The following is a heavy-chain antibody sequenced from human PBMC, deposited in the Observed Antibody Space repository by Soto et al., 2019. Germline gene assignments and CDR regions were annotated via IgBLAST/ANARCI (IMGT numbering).Heavy chain of an antibody. D-gene: IGHD3-10*01. CDR1: GFTFGTTD. Sequence: LQSGGGLVQPGGSLTLSCAASGFTFGTTDMSWVRQAPGEGLVWVSTIDGSGGITYYADTVKGRFTISRDNSRNTVYLQMNSLRGDDTALYYCVKNSGWFNTWGQGALVTVSS. J-gene: IGHJ5*02. CDR2: IDGSGGIT. V-gene: IGHV3-23*01. CDR3: VKNSGWFNT.